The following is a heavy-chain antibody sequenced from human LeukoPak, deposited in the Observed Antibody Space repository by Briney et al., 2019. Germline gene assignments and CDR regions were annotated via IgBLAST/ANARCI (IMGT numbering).Heavy chain of an antibody. D-gene: IGHD3-10*01. CDR3: ARQTYLDAFDI. Sequence: PGGSLRLSCAASGFTFSSYAMHWVRQAPGKGLEWVAVISYDGSNKYYADSVKGRFTISRDNSKNTLYLQMNSLRAEDTAVYYCARQTYLDAFDIWGQGTMVTVSS. J-gene: IGHJ3*02. CDR2: ISYDGSNK. V-gene: IGHV3-30-3*01. CDR1: GFTFSSYA.